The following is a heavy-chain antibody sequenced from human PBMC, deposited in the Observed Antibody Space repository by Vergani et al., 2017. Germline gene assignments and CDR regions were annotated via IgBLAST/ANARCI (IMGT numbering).Heavy chain of an antibody. J-gene: IGHJ4*02. CDR2: ISGSGGST. CDR1: GFTFSSYA. CDR3: AKALSRSGLRWYXFDY. Sequence: EVKLVESGGGLVQPGGSLRLSCAASGFTFSSYAMSWVRQAPGKGLEWVSAISGSGGSTYYADSVKGGFTISRDNSKNTLYLQMNSLRAEDTAVYYCAKALSRSGLRWYXFDYWGQGTLVTVSS. D-gene: IGHD4-23*01. V-gene: IGHV3-23*04.